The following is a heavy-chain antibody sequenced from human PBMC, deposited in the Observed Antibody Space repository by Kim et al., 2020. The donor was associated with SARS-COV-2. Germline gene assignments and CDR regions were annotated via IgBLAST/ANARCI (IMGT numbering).Heavy chain of an antibody. V-gene: IGHV1-8*01. D-gene: IGHD3-3*01. CDR3: AIGKLSRYDFWSGRRPYNWFDP. CDR1: GYTFTSYD. J-gene: IGHJ5*02. Sequence: ASVKVSCKASGYTFTSYDINWVRQATGQGLEWMGWMNPNSGNTGYAQKFQGRVTMTRNTSISTAYMELSSLRSEDTAVYYCAIGKLSRYDFWSGRRPYNWFDPWGQGTLVTVSS. CDR2: MNPNSGNT.